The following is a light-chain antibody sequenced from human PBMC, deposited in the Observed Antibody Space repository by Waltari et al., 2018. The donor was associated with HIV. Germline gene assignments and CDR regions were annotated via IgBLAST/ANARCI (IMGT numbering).Light chain of an antibody. CDR1: SSDIGGYNY. CDR3: SSYAPTNNFYVL. J-gene: IGLJ2*01. CDR2: EVT. Sequence: QSALTQPPSASGSPGQSVTISCTGTSSDIGGYNYVSWYQRHPSKAPKLIMTEVTKRPSGVADRFSGSKSGNTASLTVSGLQAEDDAHYYCSSYAPTNNFYVLFGGGTALTVL. V-gene: IGLV2-8*01.